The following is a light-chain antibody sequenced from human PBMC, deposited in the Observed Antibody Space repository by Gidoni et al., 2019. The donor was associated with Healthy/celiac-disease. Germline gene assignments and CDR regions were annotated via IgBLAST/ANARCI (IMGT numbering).Light chain of an antibody. CDR1: QSVLYSSNNQNY. V-gene: IGKV4-1*01. CDR3: QQYYSTLLLT. CDR2: WAS. Sequence: DIVMTQSPDSLAVSVGERATINCQSSQSVLYSSNNQNYLAWYQQKPGQPPKLLIYWASTRESGVPDRFSGSGSGTDFTLTISSLQAEDVAVYYCQQYYSTLLLTFGGGTKVEIK. J-gene: IGKJ4*01.